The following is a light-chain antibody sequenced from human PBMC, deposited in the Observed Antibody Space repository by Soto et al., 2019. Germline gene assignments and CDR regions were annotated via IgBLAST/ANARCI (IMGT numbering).Light chain of an antibody. Sequence: EVVMTQSPATLSVSPGERATLSCRASQTVGSKLAWYPQKPGQAPRLLIYGASTRATGIPARFSGSGSGTEFTLTISSLQSEDFAVYYCQQCNNGPQTFGQGTKVDIK. CDR1: QTVGSK. CDR3: QQCNNGPQT. J-gene: IGKJ1*01. V-gene: IGKV3-15*01. CDR2: GAS.